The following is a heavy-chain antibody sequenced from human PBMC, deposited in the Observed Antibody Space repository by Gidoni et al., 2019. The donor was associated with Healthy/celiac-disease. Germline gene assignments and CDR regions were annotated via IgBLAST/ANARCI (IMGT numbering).Heavy chain of an antibody. CDR3: ASTHSGYDYLDL. CDR1: GGSTSSGEYY. D-gene: IGHD5-12*01. V-gene: IGHV4-30-4*01. J-gene: IGHJ2*01. Sequence: QVQLQESGPGLVKPSQTLSLTRTVSGGSTSSGEYYGSWIRQPPGKGLEWFGYIDYSGSTYYPPSLKRRVTISVDTSKNQFSLKLRSVTAADTAVYYCASTHSGYDYLDLWGRGTLVTVSS. CDR2: IDYSGST.